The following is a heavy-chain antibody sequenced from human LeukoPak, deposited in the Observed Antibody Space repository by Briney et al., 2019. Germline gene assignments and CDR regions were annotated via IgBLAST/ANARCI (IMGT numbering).Heavy chain of an antibody. Sequence: SVKVSCKASGGTFSSYAISWVRQAPGQGLEWMGGIIPIFGTANYAQKLQGRVTITTDESTSTAYMELSSLRSEDTAVYYCARGGSGSYYPDFDYWGQGTLVTVSS. CDR3: ARGGSGSYYPDFDY. V-gene: IGHV1-69*05. J-gene: IGHJ4*02. CDR1: GGTFSSYA. D-gene: IGHD1-26*01. CDR2: IIPIFGTA.